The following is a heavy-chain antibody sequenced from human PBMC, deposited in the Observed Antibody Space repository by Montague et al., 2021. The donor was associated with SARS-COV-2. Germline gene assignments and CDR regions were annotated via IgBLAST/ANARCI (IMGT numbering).Heavy chain of an antibody. CDR3: ARVASEHTAMAPDY. V-gene: IGHV3-48*04. Sequence: GSLRLSCAAAGFTFSRYSMNWVRQAPGKGLEWISYISMSETRTQYADSVKGRFTIPRDNARNSLYLQMGSLTGGDTAVYYCARVASEHTAMAPDYWGQGTLVTVSS. CDR1: GFTFSRYS. D-gene: IGHD5-18*01. CDR2: ISMSETRT. J-gene: IGHJ4*02.